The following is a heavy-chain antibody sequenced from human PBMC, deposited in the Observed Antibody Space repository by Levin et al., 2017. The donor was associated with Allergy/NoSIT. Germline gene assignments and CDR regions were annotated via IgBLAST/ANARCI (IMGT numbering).Heavy chain of an antibody. V-gene: IGHV3-74*01. CDR2: ISSDGSGT. CDR3: GRGGFYYQSPFDY. D-gene: IGHD3-22*01. Sequence: RPGGSLRLSCAASGFTFNSYWMHWVRQVPGKGLVWISRISSDGSGTSYADFVKGRFTISRDNAKNTVYLQMNSLRAEDTAVYYCGRGGFYYQSPFDYWGQGILVTVSS. J-gene: IGHJ4*02. CDR1: GFTFNSYW.